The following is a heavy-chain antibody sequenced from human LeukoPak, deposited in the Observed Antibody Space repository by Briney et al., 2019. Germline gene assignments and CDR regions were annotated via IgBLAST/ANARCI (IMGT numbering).Heavy chain of an antibody. CDR1: GGSISSYY. V-gene: IGHV4-59*01. Sequence: SETLFLTCTVSGGSISSYYWSWIRQPPGKGLEWIGYIYYSGSTNYNPSLKSRVTISVDTSKNQFSLKLISVTAADTAVYYCARGGDDYGDYEHYWGQGTLVTVSS. CDR2: IYYSGST. J-gene: IGHJ4*02. D-gene: IGHD4-17*01. CDR3: ARGGDDYGDYEHY.